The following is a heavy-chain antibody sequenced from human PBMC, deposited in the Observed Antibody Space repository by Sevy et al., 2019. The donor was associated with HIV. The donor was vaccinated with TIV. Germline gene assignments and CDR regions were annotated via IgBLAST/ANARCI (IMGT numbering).Heavy chain of an antibody. CDR3: ARGGTIFGLVRHYFDY. D-gene: IGHD3-3*01. CDR1: GFTFTNYA. CDR2: IYSDGSK. J-gene: IGHJ4*02. Sequence: GGSLRLSCAASGFTFTNYAMNWVRQAPGKGLDWVSIIYSDGSKKYADALKGRFTISRDNSKNTMYLQMNSLRVEDTAVDYYARGGTIFGLVRHYFDYWGQGTLVTVSS. V-gene: IGHV3-66*01.